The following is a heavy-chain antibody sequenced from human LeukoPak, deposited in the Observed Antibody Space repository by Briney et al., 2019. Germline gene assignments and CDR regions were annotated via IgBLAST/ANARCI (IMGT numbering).Heavy chain of an antibody. CDR3: ASRYSTGLHFDF. CDR1: GYSISSGYY. Sequence: PSETLSLTCTVSGYSISSGYYWGWIRQPPGKGLEWIGSIYHSGSTYYNPSLKSRVAISVDTSRNQFSLRLNSITAADTAVYYCASRYSTGLHFDFWGQGTLVPVSS. V-gene: IGHV4-38-2*02. CDR2: IYHSGST. D-gene: IGHD2-8*02. J-gene: IGHJ4*02.